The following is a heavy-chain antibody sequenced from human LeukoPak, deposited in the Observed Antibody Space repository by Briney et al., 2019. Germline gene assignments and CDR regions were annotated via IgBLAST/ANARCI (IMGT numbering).Heavy chain of an antibody. CDR1: GFTFIYFC. CDR2: IKQDGSEK. Sequence: GGSLRLSSTGYGFTFIYFCIDWLRQAPGKGLEWVASIKQDGSEKWYVDSVKGRFTISRDNAKNSVYLQMNNLRAEDTAVYYWLRDRGESRFDCWGQGTLVTVSS. CDR3: LRDRGESRFDC. D-gene: IGHD3-10*01. V-gene: IGHV3-7*01. J-gene: IGHJ5*01.